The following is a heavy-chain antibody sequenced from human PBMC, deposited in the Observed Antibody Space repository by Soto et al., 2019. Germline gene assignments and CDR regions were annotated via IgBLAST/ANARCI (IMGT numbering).Heavy chain of an antibody. J-gene: IGHJ3*02. CDR2: TNQDGSEK. Sequence: LRLSCAVSGFTFRSDWMNWVRQAPGKGLEWVAHTNQDGSEKYYADSVKGRFTISRDNAKNSLYLQMNSLRAEDTAVYYCARDRDIVVVPAASDAFDIWGQGTMVTVSS. CDR3: ARDRDIVVVPAASDAFDI. CDR1: GFTFRSDW. D-gene: IGHD2-2*01. V-gene: IGHV3-7*01.